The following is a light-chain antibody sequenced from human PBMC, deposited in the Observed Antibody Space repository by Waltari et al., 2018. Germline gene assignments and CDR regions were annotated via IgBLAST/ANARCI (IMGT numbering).Light chain of an antibody. CDR1: RSNIGAGYD. J-gene: IGLJ1*01. V-gene: IGLV1-40*01. CDR2: SIC. Sequence: QPVLTQPPSVSAAPGQSVTISCTGTRSNIGAGYDVHWYRQVPGTAPKLLIYSICYRPSGVPDRVSGSKADTTAYLVSARLQVGDEAYYHCLPFDSSLSEVCGTWTKVTAL. CDR3: LPFDSSLSEV.